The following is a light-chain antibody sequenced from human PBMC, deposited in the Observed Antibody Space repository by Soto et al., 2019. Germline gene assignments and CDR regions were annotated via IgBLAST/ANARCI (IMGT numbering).Light chain of an antibody. CDR1: SSDVGGYNF. Sequence: QSALTQPASVSGSPGQLITISCTGTSSDVGGYNFVSWYQHHPGTAPKLMIYDVSHRPSGVSNRFSGSKSGNTASLTISGLQPDDEADYYCSSYTSSSTVVFGGGTKLTVL. J-gene: IGLJ2*01. CDR2: DVS. V-gene: IGLV2-14*03. CDR3: SSYTSSSTVV.